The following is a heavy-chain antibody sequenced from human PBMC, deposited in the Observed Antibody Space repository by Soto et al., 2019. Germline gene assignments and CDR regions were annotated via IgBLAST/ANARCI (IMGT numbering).Heavy chain of an antibody. D-gene: IGHD4-4*01. CDR2: ISYDGRSK. Sequence: QEQLVESGGGVVQPGRSLRLSCAASGFTFSSFGMHWVRQAPGKGLEWVAVISYDGRSKFYADSVKGRFTISRDNSKNPLYLQMTSLKTEDTAVYYCAKEIQSVCWFGYWGQGSLVTVSS. V-gene: IGHV3-30*18. J-gene: IGHJ5*01. CDR3: AKEIQSVCWFGY. CDR1: GFTFSSFG.